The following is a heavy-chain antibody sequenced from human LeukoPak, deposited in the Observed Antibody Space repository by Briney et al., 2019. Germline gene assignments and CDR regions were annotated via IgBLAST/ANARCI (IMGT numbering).Heavy chain of an antibody. Sequence: GGSLRLSCAASGFTFDDYAMHWVRQAPGKGLEWVSLISGDGGRTYYADSAKGRFTISRDNSKNSLYLQMNSLRTEDSALYYFERDLPATLYNLNDAKDACAIWGQGTMVTVSS. J-gene: IGHJ3*02. CDR1: GFTFDDYA. CDR3: ERDLPATLYNLNDAKDACAI. CDR2: ISGDGGRT. D-gene: IGHD1-20*01. V-gene: IGHV3-43*02.